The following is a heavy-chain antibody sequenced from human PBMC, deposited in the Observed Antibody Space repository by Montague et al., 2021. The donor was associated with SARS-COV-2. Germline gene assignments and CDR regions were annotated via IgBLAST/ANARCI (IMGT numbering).Heavy chain of an antibody. CDR3: ARVGWALRVGDYYFDY. V-gene: IGHV4-59*01. CDR2: IYYTGST. Sequence: SETLSLTCTVSGGSISPYYWSWIRQPPGKGLEWIGNIYYTGSTNYNSSLKSRLTISVDTPENQFSLKVTSVTPADTAVYYCARVGWALRVGDYYFDYWGQGTLVTVSA. D-gene: IGHD1-26*01. CDR1: GGSISPYY. J-gene: IGHJ4*02.